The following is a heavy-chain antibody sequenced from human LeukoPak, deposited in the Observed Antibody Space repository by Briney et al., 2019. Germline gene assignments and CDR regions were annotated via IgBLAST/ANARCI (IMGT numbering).Heavy chain of an antibody. CDR2: ISGSGGTT. CDR1: GFTFSSYA. V-gene: IGHV3-23*01. CDR3: AKDSYYDFWSGYVFDY. J-gene: IGHJ4*02. Sequence: GGSLRLSCAASGFTFSSYAMSWVRQAPGKGLEWVSAISGSGGTTYYADSVKGRFTISRDNSKNTLYLQMNSLRAEDTAVYYCAKDSYYDFWSGYVFDYWGQGTLVTVSS. D-gene: IGHD3-3*01.